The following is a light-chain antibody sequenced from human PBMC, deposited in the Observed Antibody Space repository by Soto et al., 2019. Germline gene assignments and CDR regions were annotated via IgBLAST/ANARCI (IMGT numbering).Light chain of an antibody. CDR2: DAS. V-gene: IGKV1-5*01. Sequence: DIQMTQSPFTLSSSXAGRVTISXXASQNINKRLAWHQQKPGKAPKVLIYDASNLKSGVPSRFSGSGSGTEFILTISSLQPDDFATYYCQQYYTYPWTFGQGTKVDIK. CDR3: QQYYTYPWT. J-gene: IGKJ1*01. CDR1: QNINKR.